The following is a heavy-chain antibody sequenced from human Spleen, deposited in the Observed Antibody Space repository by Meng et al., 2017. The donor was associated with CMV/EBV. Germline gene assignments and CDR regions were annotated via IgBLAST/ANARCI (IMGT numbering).Heavy chain of an antibody. CDR2: ISWDGGTS. D-gene: IGHD3-3*01. CDR1: GFTFSSYS. V-gene: IGHV3-48*04. J-gene: IGHJ4*02. Sequence: GESLKISCAASGFTFSSYSMNWVRQAPGKGVEWVSLISWDGGTSYYADSVKGRFTISRDNAKNSLYLQMNSLRAEDTAVYYCARVSTYYDFWSGHEVDYWGQGTLVTVSS. CDR3: ARVSTYYDFWSGHEVDY.